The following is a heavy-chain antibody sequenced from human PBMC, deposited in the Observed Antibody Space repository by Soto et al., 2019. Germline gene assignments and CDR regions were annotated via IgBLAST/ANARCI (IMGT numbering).Heavy chain of an antibody. CDR2: ISQTGANT. D-gene: IGHD3-10*01. Sequence: GGSLRLSCLASGFTFASCGMNWVRQAPGKGLEWVAGISQTGANTYYADSVRGRFIISRDNSRNTVSLEMNSLRGEDSALYYCATEGVKTTWNFDFWGQGTKVTVSS. J-gene: IGHJ4*02. CDR3: ATEGVKTTWNFDF. V-gene: IGHV3-23*01. CDR1: GFTFASCG.